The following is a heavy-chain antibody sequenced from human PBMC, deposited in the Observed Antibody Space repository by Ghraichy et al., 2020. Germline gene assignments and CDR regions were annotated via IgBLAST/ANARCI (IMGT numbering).Heavy chain of an antibody. CDR1: GGSISSYY. Sequence: SQTLSLTCTVSGGSISSYYWSWIRQPPGKGLEWIGYIYYSGSTNYNPSLKSRVTISVDTSKNQFSLKLSSVTAVDTAVYYCARGVQWGIAVAGTRYYGMDVWGQGTTVTVSS. D-gene: IGHD6-19*01. CDR3: ARGVQWGIAVAGTRYYGMDV. J-gene: IGHJ6*02. CDR2: IYYSGST. V-gene: IGHV4-59*01.